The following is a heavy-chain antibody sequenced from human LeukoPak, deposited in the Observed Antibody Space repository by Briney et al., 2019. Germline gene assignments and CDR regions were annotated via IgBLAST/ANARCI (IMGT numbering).Heavy chain of an antibody. D-gene: IGHD6-13*01. CDR1: GSSFTSYW. V-gene: IGHV5-51*01. CDR3: ARQGQQLVPDY. CDR2: IYPGDSDT. J-gene: IGHJ4*02. Sequence: GASLKISCKGSGSSFTSYWIGWVRQLRGKGLEWMGIIYPGDSDTRYSPSFQGQVTISADKSISTAYLQWSSLKASDTAMYYCARQGQQLVPDYWGQGTLVTVSS.